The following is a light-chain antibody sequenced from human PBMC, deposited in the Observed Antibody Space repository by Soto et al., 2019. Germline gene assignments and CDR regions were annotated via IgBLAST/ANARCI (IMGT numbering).Light chain of an antibody. CDR2: EVS. CDR1: SSDVGGYNY. V-gene: IGLV2-14*01. CDR3: NSYTSTSTSYV. Sequence: QSALTQPASVSGSPGQSITISCTGTSSDVGGYNYVSWYQQHPGKAPKLMIYEVSNRPSGVSNRFSGSKSGNTASLTISGLQAEDEADYYCNSYTSTSTSYVFXTGTKVTVL. J-gene: IGLJ1*01.